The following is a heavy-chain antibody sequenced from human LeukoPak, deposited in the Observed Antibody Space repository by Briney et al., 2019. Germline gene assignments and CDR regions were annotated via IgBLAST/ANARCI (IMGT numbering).Heavy chain of an antibody. CDR2: IYHSGST. V-gene: IGHV4-39*07. CDR1: GGSISSSSYY. Sequence: SETLSLTCTVSGGSISSSSYYWGWIRQPPGKGLEWIASIYHSGSTYYNPSLKSRLTISVDTSKNQISLKLSSMTAADTAVYYCARAPGYCSGGSCYAYYMDVWGKGTTVTVSS. J-gene: IGHJ6*03. CDR3: ARAPGYCSGGSCYAYYMDV. D-gene: IGHD2-15*01.